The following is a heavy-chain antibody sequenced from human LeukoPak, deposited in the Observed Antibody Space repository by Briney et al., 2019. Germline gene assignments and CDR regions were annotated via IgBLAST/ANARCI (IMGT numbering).Heavy chain of an antibody. CDR3: AKHVSYYGSGSYYNS. J-gene: IGHJ5*02. Sequence: PGGSLRLSCAASGFTFDDYAMHWVRQAPGEGLEWVSGISWNSGSIVYADSVKGRFTISRDNAKNSLYLQMNSLRAEDMALYYCAKHVSYYGSGSYYNSWGQGTLVTVSS. V-gene: IGHV3-9*03. D-gene: IGHD3-10*01. CDR1: GFTFDDYA. CDR2: ISWNSGSI.